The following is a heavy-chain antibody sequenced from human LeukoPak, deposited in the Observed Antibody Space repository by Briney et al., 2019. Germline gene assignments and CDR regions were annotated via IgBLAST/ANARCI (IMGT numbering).Heavy chain of an antibody. CDR1: GGSVSSTSYY. D-gene: IGHD5-24*01. CDR3: ARGMGRGFRKFYFYG. V-gene: IGHV4-39*01. CDR2: INYSGST. J-gene: IGHJ4*02. Sequence: SETLSLTCTVSGGSVSSTSYYWCWIRQPPGKGLERIGSINYSGSTYYTPSLKSRITISVDTNKNQFSLKLTAPTDANTVLYYCARGMGRGFRKFYFYGWGQRTLVSV.